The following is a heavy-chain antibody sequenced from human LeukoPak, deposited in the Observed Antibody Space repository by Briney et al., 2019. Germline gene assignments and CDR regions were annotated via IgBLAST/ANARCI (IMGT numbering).Heavy chain of an antibody. J-gene: IGHJ6*03. Sequence: GGSLRLSCAASGFTLSTNYMSWVCQGLGKRLECGSVIYSGGSTYYADSVTGRFTISRDNSMNRLYLQMSSLRAEDTAVYYCARCSPDYYDSSGHYFGVHYYYYMDVWGKGTTVTVSS. CDR3: ARCSPDYYDSSGHYFGVHYYYYMDV. CDR2: IYSGGST. D-gene: IGHD3-22*01. CDR1: GFTLSTNY. V-gene: IGHV3-53*01.